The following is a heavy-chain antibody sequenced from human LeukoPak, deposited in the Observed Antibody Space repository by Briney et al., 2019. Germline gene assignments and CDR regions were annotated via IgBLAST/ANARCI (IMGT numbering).Heavy chain of an antibody. Sequence: GGSLRLSCAASGFTFSSYAMSWVRQAPGKGLEWVSGISGSGGSTDYADSVKGRFTISRDNSKNTLSLQMNSLRAEDTAVYYCAKSGLSRFDYWGQGTLVTVSS. CDR3: AKSGLSRFDY. D-gene: IGHD4/OR15-4a*01. CDR1: GFTFSSYA. V-gene: IGHV3-23*01. CDR2: ISGSGGST. J-gene: IGHJ4*02.